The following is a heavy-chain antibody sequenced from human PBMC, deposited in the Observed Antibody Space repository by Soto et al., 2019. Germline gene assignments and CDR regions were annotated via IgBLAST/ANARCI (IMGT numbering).Heavy chain of an antibody. CDR3: ASSWALTGTTYMLDP. D-gene: IGHD1-7*01. CDR1: GGSISSGDYN. Sequence: SETLSLTCTVSGGSISSGDYNWSWIRQPPGKGLEWVGYIYYTGSTSYNPSLKSRVTISVDTSKNQFSLRLSSVTAADTAVYYCASSWALTGTTYMLDPWGQGTLVTVSS. J-gene: IGHJ5*02. V-gene: IGHV4-30-4*01. CDR2: IYYTGST.